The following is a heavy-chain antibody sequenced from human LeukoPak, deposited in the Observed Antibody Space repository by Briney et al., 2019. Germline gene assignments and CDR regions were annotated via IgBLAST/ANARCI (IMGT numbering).Heavy chain of an antibody. CDR3: ARDYSKRGNWEIQGDP. Sequence: PGGSLRLSCAASGFTVSSNYMSWVRQAPGKGLEWVSIIYSGGSTFYADSVKGRFTMSRDNDKKTLYLKMISLRAEDTAVYYCARDYSKRGNWEIQGDPWGQGTLVTVSS. D-gene: IGHD7-27*01. J-gene: IGHJ5*02. CDR1: GFTVSSNY. V-gene: IGHV3-53*01. CDR2: IYSGGST.